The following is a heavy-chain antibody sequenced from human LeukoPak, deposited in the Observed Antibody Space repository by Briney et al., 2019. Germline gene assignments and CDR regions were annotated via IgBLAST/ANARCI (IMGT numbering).Heavy chain of an antibody. J-gene: IGHJ3*02. D-gene: IGHD6-19*01. Sequence: ASVKVSCKASGYTFTSYGISWVRQAPGQGLEWMGWISAYNGNTNYAQKLQGRVTMTTDTSTSTAYMELRSLRSDDTAVYYCAADGGSGWPPGAFDIWGQGTMVTVPS. V-gene: IGHV1-18*01. CDR2: ISAYNGNT. CDR3: AADGGSGWPPGAFDI. CDR1: GYTFTSYG.